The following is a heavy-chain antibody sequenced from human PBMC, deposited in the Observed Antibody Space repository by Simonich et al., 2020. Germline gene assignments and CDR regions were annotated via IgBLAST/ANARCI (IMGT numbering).Heavy chain of an antibody. CDR3: ARWTATGYYFDY. Sequence: EVQLVESGGGLIQPGGSLRLSCAASGFTVSSNYMSWVRQAPGSGLEGVSVIISGGSTYNADSVKGRFTISRDNSKNTLYLQINSLRAEDTAVYYCARWTATGYYFDYWGQGTLVTVSS. V-gene: IGHV3-53*01. CDR2: IISGGST. D-gene: IGHD1-1*01. J-gene: IGHJ4*02. CDR1: GFTVSSNY.